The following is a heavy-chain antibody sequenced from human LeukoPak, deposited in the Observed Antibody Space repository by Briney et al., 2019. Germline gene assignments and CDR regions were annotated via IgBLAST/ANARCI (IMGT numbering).Heavy chain of an antibody. Sequence: YGGXXXGYYWSWIRQPPGKGLEWIGEINHSGSTNYNPSLKSRVTISVDTSKNQFSLKLSSVTAADTAVYYCATVAGRSWFDPWGQGTLVTVSS. CDR1: GGXXXGYY. D-gene: IGHD6-19*01. J-gene: IGHJ5*02. CDR3: ATVAGRSWFDP. V-gene: IGHV4-34*01. CDR2: INHSGST.